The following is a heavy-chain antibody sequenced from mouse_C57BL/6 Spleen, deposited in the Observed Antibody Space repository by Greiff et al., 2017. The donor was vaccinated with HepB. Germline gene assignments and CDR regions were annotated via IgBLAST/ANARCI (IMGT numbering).Heavy chain of an antibody. V-gene: IGHV1-15*01. CDR3: TRGDCYSRFAY. CDR1: GYTFTDYE. Sequence: QVQLQQSGAELVRPGASVTLSCKASGYTFTDYEMHWVKQTPVHGLEWIGAIDPETGGTAYNQKFKGKAILTADNSSSTAYMELRSLTSEDSAVYYCTRGDCYSRFAYWGQGTLVTVSA. CDR2: IDPETGGT. D-gene: IGHD2-3*01. J-gene: IGHJ3*01.